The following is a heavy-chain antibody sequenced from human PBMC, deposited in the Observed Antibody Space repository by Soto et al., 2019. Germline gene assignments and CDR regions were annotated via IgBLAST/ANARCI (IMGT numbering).Heavy chain of an antibody. CDR1: GFTVSSNY. V-gene: IGHV3-66*01. CDR2: IYSGGST. CDR3: AIDHGSGSPAYYYYYYGMDV. J-gene: IGHJ6*02. Sequence: SLRLSCAASGFTVSSNYMSWVRQAPGKGLEWVSVIYSGGSTNYAESVKGRFTISRDNSKNTLYLQMNSMRTEDTIVCYCAIDHGSGSPAYYYYYYGMDVWGQGTTVTVSS. D-gene: IGHD3-10*01.